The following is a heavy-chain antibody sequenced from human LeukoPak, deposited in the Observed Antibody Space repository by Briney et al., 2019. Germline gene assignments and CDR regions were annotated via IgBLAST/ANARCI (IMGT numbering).Heavy chain of an antibody. V-gene: IGHV1-69*04. J-gene: IGHJ5*02. CDR1: GGAFISDG. CDR2: LITISRIP. CDR3: ARVVDEDSFDP. D-gene: IGHD6-6*01. Sequence: ASVKVSCKASGGAFISDGISWVRQAPGQGLEWMGRLITISRIPNYAQKFKGRVTISADISTSTAYMELRSLRCEDTAVYYCARVVDEDSFDPWGQGTLVTVSS.